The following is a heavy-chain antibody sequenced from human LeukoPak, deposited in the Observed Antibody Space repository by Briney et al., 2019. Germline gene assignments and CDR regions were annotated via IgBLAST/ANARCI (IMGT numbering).Heavy chain of an antibody. CDR3: ARGSTYYDFWSGYYNWFDP. V-gene: IGHV4-34*01. J-gene: IGHJ5*02. D-gene: IGHD3-3*01. CDR2: INHSGST. Sequence: SETLSLTCTVSGGSISGYYWSWIRQPPGKGLEWIGEINHSGSTNYNPSLKSRVTISVDTSKNQFSLKLSSVTAADTAVYYCARGSTYYDFWSGYYNWFDPWGQGTLVTVSS. CDR1: GGSISGYY.